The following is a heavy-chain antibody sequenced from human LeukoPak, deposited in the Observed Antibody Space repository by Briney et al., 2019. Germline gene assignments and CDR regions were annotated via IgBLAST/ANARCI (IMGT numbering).Heavy chain of an antibody. J-gene: IGHJ4*02. V-gene: IGHV3-48*03. Sequence: HSGGSLRLSCAASGFTFSSYEMNWVRQAPGKGLEWVSYISSSGSTIYYADSVKGRFTISRDNAKNSLYLQMNSLRAEDTAVYYCARDHVVAGTVVSFDYWGQGTLVTVSS. CDR3: ARDHVVAGTVVSFDY. D-gene: IGHD6-19*01. CDR1: GFTFSSYE. CDR2: ISSSGSTI.